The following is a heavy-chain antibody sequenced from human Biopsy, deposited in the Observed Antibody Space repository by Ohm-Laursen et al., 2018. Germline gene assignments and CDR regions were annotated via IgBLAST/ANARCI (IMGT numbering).Heavy chain of an antibody. J-gene: IGHJ6*02. CDR3: ARDSSRRAREGGMDV. CDR2: ISETSSHI. CDR1: GFSVSSYD. Sequence: SLRLSCSASGFSVSSYDMNWVRQAPGKGLEWISYISETSSHIYDADSVRGRFTVARDIAKNSPYLQLNSLRVEETAVYYCARDSSRRAREGGMDVWGQGTTVTVSS. D-gene: IGHD6-6*01. V-gene: IGHV3-21*01.